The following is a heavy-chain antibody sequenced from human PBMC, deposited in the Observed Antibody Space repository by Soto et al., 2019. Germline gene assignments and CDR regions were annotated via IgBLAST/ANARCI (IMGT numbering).Heavy chain of an antibody. J-gene: IGHJ2*01. V-gene: IGHV3-23*01. D-gene: IGHD3-22*01. CDR3: AKRGYFYESGGYHYLDL. Sequence: EVQLLESGGGLVQPGGSLRLSCAASGLTFSNFDMNWVRQAPGKGLEWVSAISGNGNNVYYADSVKGRFSISSDNSKNALFLKMSILRAEESAFYYCAKRGYFYESGGYHYLDLWGRGTLVTVSS. CDR2: ISGNGNNV. CDR1: GLTFSNFD.